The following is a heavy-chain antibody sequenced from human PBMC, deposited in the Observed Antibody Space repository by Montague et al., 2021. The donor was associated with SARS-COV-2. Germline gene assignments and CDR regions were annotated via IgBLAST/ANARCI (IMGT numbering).Heavy chain of an antibody. CDR2: ISYGGID. Sequence: SETLSLTCAVSGVSITSTNWWSLVRQPPGKGLEWFGEISYGGIDTYNPSLKSRATISMDRSRNLFSLKLSSVTAADTAIYYCAGKVLTVPADYWGQGTLVTVS. V-gene: IGHV4-4*02. CDR3: AGKVLTVPADY. D-gene: IGHD4-11*01. J-gene: IGHJ4*02. CDR1: GVSITSTNW.